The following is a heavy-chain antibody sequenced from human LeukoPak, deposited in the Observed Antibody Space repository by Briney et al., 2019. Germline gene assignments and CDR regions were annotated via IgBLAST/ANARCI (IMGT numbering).Heavy chain of an antibody. V-gene: IGHV4-38-2*02. J-gene: IGHJ5*02. D-gene: IGHD6-19*01. CDR2: IYHSGST. CDR3: ARDGYSSGWYRGGWFDP. Sequence: RASETLSLTCAVSGYSISSGYYWGWIRQPPGKGLEWIGSIYHSGSTYYNPSLKSRVTISVDTSKNQFSLKLGSVTAADTAVYYCARDGYSSGWYRGGWFDPWGQGTLVTVSS. CDR1: GYSISSGYY.